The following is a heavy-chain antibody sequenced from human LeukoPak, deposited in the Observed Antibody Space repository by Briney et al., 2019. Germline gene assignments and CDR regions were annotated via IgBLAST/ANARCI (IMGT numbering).Heavy chain of an antibody. V-gene: IGHV1-46*01. D-gene: IGHD3-3*01. CDR1: GGTFSSYA. J-gene: IGHJ5*02. CDR2: INPSGGST. CDR3: ARGAYDFWSGYYIVDP. Sequence: ASVKVSCKASGGTFSSYAISWVRQAPGQGLEWMGIINPSGGSTSYAQKFQGRVTMTRDMSTSTVYMELSSLRSEDTAVYYCARGAYDFWSGYYIVDPWGQGTLVTVSS.